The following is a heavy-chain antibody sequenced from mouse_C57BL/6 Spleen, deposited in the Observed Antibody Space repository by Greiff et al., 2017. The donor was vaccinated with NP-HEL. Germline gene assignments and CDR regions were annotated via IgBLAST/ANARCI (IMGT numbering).Heavy chain of an antibody. CDR1: GYTFTDYN. D-gene: IGHD1-1*01. CDR2: INPNNGGT. V-gene: IGHV1-22*01. Sequence: VQLKQSGPELVKPGASVKMSCKASGYTFTDYNMHWVKQSHGKSLEWIGYINPNNGGTSYNQKFKGKATLTVNKSSSTAYMELRSLSSEDSAVYYCARSTTVDYFDYWGQGTTLTVSS. J-gene: IGHJ2*01. CDR3: ARSTTVDYFDY.